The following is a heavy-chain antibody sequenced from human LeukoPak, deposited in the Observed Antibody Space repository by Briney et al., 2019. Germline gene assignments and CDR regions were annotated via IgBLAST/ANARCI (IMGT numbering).Heavy chain of an antibody. Sequence: GASVKVSCKASGYTFTSYDINWVRQATGQGLEWMGWMNPNSGNTGYAQKFQGRVTMTRNTSISTAYMELSRLRSDDTAVYYCARGVVDTAMQAAVPDSGYYYYYYMDVWGKGTTVTISS. CDR2: MNPNSGNT. D-gene: IGHD5-18*01. CDR3: ARGVVDTAMQAAVPDSGYYYYYYMDV. J-gene: IGHJ6*03. CDR1: GYTFTSYD. V-gene: IGHV1-8*01.